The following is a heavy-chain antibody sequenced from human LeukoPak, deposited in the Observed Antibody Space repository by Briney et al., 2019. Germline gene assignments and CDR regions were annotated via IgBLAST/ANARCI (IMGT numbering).Heavy chain of an antibody. D-gene: IGHD1-26*01. CDR3: TRVRLGAATRYFDY. CDR1: GFTFSDHY. J-gene: IGHJ4*02. V-gene: IGHV3-72*01. Sequence: GGSLRLSCAASGFTFSDHYMDRVRLPPGKGLEWVGRIRNKANSYGTEYAASVKDRFTISRDDSKSSLYLQMNSLRSEDTALYYCTRVRLGAATRYFDYWGQGTLVTVSS. CDR2: IRNKANSYGT.